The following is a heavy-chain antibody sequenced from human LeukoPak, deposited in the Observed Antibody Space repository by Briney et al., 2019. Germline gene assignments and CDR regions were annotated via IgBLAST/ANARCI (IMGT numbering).Heavy chain of an antibody. V-gene: IGHV3-74*01. CDR2: INSDGSWT. J-gene: IGHJ4*02. CDR3: AKDGGLWVSAHWGDS. Sequence: GVLGLSCVASANYWMHWVRQAPGKGLVWVSHINSDGSWTSYADSVKGRFTVSRDNSKNTLFLQMNSLRAEDTAVYYCAKDGGLWVSAHWGDSWGRGTLVTVSS. CDR1: ANYW. D-gene: IGHD7-27*01.